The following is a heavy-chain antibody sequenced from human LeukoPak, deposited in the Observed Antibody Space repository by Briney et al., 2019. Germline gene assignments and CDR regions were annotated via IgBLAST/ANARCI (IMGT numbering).Heavy chain of an antibody. CDR1: GGSISSYY. D-gene: IGHD2-15*01. V-gene: IGHV4-59*01. J-gene: IGHJ4*02. CDR2: IYYSGST. Sequence: ASETLSLTCTVSGGSISSYYWSWIRQPLGKGLEWIGYIYYSGSTNYNPSLKSRVTISIDTSKNQFSLKLSSVTAADTAVYYCARGLGISKSFDYWGQGTLVTVSS. CDR3: ARGLGISKSFDY.